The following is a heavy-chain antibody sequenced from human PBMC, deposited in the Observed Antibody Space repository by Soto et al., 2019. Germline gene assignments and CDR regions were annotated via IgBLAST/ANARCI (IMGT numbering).Heavy chain of an antibody. V-gene: IGHV3-21*04. CDR1: GFNFSSYS. CDR3: ARDLIHLWSIEYYYYGMDV. CDR2: ISSSSSYI. J-gene: IGHJ6*02. D-gene: IGHD5-18*01. Sequence: GGSLRLSCAASGFNFSSYSMNWVRQAPGKGLEWVSCISSSSSYIYYADSVKGRFTISRDNAKNTLYLQMNSLKPEDTAIYYCARDLIHLWSIEYYYYGMDVWGQGTTVTVSS.